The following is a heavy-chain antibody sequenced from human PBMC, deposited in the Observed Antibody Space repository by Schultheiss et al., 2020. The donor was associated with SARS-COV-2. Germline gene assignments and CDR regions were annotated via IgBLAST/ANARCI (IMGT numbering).Heavy chain of an antibody. D-gene: IGHD4-17*01. V-gene: IGHV3-15*01. CDR2: IKSKTDGGTT. J-gene: IGHJ4*02. CDR1: GFTFSNAW. CDR3: TTDPGYGDYAARDY. Sequence: GGSLRLSCAASGFTFSNAWMSWVRQAPGKGLEWVGRIKSKTDGGTTDYAAPVKGRFTISRDDSKNTLYLQMNSLKTEDTAVYYCTTDPGYGDYAARDYWGQGTLVTVSS.